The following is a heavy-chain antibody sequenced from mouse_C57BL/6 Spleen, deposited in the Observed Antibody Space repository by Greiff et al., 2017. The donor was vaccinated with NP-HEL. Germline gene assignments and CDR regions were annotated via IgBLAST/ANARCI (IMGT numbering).Heavy chain of an antibody. CDR2: IYPGDGDT. Sequence: LKQSGPELVKPGASVKISCKASGYAFSSSWMNWVKQRPGKGLEWIGRIYPGDGDTNYNGKFKGKATLTADKSSSTAYMQLSSLTSEDSAVYFCAREVDYSFAYWGQRTLVTVSA. CDR3: AREVDYSFAY. V-gene: IGHV1-82*01. J-gene: IGHJ3*01. CDR1: GYAFSSSW. D-gene: IGHD1-1*01.